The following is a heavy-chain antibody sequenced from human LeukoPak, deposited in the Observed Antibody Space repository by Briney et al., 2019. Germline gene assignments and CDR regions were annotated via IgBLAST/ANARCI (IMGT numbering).Heavy chain of an antibody. CDR1: GLTFSSYG. CDR2: ILNDGTGK. J-gene: IGHJ4*02. V-gene: IGHV3-30*18. CDR3: AKDLDSSGYSY. D-gene: IGHD3-22*01. Sequence: GGSLRLSCAASGLTFSSYGMHWVRQAPGKGLEWVAVILNDGTGKYYAESVKGRFTISRDNSKNTLYLQMNSLRVEDTAVYYCAKDLDSSGYSYWGQGTLVSVSS.